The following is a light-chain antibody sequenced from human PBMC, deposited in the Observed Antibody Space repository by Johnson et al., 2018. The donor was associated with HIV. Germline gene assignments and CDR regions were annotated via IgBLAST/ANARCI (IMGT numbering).Light chain of an antibody. J-gene: IGLJ1*01. CDR3: GTWDNSLSAHFV. Sequence: QSVLTQPPSVSAAPGQKVTISCSGSSSNIGNNYVSWYQQFQGTAPKLLIYENSKRPSGIPDRFSGSKSGTSATLDITGLQTGDEADYYCGTWDNSLSAHFVFGSGTKITVL. CDR2: ENS. V-gene: IGLV1-51*02. CDR1: SSNIGNNY.